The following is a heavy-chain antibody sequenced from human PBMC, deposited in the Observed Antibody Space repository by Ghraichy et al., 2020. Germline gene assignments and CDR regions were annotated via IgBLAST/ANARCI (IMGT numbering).Heavy chain of an antibody. CDR2: IYSGGST. CDR1: GFTVSSNY. Sequence: GGSLRLSCAASGFTVSSNYMSWVRQAPGKGLEWVSVIYSGGSTYYADSVKGRFTISRHNSKNTLYLQMNSLRAEDTAVYYCARGVERSYNWFDPWGQGTLVTVSS. V-gene: IGHV3-53*04. J-gene: IGHJ5*02. CDR3: ARGVERSYNWFDP. D-gene: IGHD3-3*01.